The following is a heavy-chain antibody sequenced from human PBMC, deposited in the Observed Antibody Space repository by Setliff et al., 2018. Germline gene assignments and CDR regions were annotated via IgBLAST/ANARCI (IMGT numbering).Heavy chain of an antibody. CDR2: IYHSGNT. CDR3: TRRQWLTTDIDY. V-gene: IGHV4-38-2*01. Sequence: PSETLSLTCAVSGYSIGSGYYWGWIRQPPGKGLEWIGSIYHSGNTYYNPSLKSRVTISIDTSKNQFYLKLSSVTSADTAVYYCTRRQWLTTDIDYWGQGTLVTV. J-gene: IGHJ4*02. D-gene: IGHD6-19*01. CDR1: GYSIGSGYY.